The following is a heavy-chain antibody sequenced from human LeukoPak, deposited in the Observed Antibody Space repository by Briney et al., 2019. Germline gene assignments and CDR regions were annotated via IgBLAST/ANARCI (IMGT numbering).Heavy chain of an antibody. Sequence: GESLKISCKGFGYSFTSYWISWVRQMPGKGLEWMGRIDPSDSYTNYSPSFQGDVTISADRSISTAYLQWSSLKASDTAMYYCARRGDTDWFKNWGQGTLVTVSS. V-gene: IGHV5-10-1*01. J-gene: IGHJ4*02. CDR2: IDPSDSYT. CDR1: GYSFTSYW. CDR3: ARRGDTDWFKN. D-gene: IGHD3-9*01.